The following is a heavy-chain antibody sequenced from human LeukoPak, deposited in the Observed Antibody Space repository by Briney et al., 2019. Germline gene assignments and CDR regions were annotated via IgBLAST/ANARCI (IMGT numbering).Heavy chain of an antibody. CDR2: IWYDGSNK. J-gene: IGHJ4*02. CDR1: GFTFSSYG. CDR3: ARGYCSSTSCYAIDY. V-gene: IGHV3-33*01. D-gene: IGHD2-2*01. Sequence: GGSLRLSCAASGFTFSSYGMHWVRQAPGEGLEWVAVIWYDGSNKYYADSVKGRFTISRDNSKNTLYLQMNSLRAENTAVYYCARGYCSSTSCYAIDYWGQGTLVTVSS.